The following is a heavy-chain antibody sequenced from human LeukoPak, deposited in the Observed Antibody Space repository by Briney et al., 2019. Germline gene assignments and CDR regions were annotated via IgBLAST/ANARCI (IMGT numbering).Heavy chain of an antibody. D-gene: IGHD5-12*01. CDR3: ARVPRYSGYDGSYWYFDL. CDR2: IYYSGST. Sequence: SETLSLTCTVSGGSISSSSYYWGWIRQPPGKGLEWIGSIYYSGSTYYNPSLKSRVTISVDTSKNQFSLKLSSVTAADTAVYYCARVPRYSGYDGSYWYFDLWGRGTLVTVSS. CDR1: GGSISSSSYY. J-gene: IGHJ2*01. V-gene: IGHV4-39*07.